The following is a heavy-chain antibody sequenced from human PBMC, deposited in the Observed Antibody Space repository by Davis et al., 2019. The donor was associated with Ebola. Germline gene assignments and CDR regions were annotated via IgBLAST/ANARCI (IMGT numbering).Heavy chain of an antibody. V-gene: IGHV4-34*01. J-gene: IGHJ4*02. CDR3: ARGGWDLPTVYFDK. CDR1: GGSISSYY. CDR2: INHSGST. D-gene: IGHD1-26*01. Sequence: SETLSLTCTVSGGSISSYYWGWIRQPPGKGLEWIGEINHSGSTNYNPSLKSRVTISVDTSKNQFSLKLTSVTAADTALYYCARGGWDLPTVYFDKWGQGTLVTVSS.